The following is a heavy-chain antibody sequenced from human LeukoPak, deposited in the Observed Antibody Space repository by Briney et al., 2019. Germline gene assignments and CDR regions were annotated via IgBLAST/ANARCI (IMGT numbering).Heavy chain of an antibody. CDR1: GFTFSSYE. J-gene: IGHJ4*02. V-gene: IGHV3-48*03. D-gene: IGHD3-16*02. Sequence: GGSLRLSCAASGFTFSSYETNWVRQAPGKGLEWVSYISSSGSTIYYADSVKGRFTISRDNAKNSLYLQMNSLRAEDTAVYYCAGLPRDYVWGSYLYWGQGTLVTVSS. CDR2: ISSSGSTI. CDR3: AGLPRDYVWGSYLY.